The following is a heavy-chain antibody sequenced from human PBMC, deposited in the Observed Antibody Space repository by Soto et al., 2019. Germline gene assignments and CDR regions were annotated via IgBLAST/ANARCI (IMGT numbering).Heavy chain of an antibody. CDR2: ISAHNGNT. V-gene: IGHV1-18*01. CDR1: GYAFTTYG. CDR3: ARGRYGEY. D-gene: IGHD3-10*01. Sequence: QVHLVQSGAEVKKPGASVKVSCQASGYAFTTYGITWVRQANGQGLEWMGWISAHNGNTNYAQKLQGRVTVTSDTSTSKAYMELRSLRSDVTAVYYCARGRYGEYWGQGALVTVSS. J-gene: IGHJ4*02.